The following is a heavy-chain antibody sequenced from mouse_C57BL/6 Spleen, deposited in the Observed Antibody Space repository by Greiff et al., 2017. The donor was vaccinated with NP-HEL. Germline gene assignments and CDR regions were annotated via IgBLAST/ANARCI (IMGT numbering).Heavy chain of an antibody. CDR3: ARWGTTVVAHYYAMDD. Sequence: VHVKQSGPELVKPGASVKIPCKASGYTFTDYNMDWVKQSHGKSLEWIGDINPNNGGTIYNQKFKGKATLTVDKSSSTAYMELRSLTSEDTAVYYCARWGTTVVAHYYAMDDWGQGTSVTVSS. CDR1: GYTFTDYN. V-gene: IGHV1-18*01. D-gene: IGHD1-1*01. J-gene: IGHJ4*01. CDR2: INPNNGGT.